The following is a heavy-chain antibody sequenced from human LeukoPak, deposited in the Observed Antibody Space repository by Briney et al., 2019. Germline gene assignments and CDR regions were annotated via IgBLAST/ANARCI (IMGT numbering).Heavy chain of an antibody. J-gene: IGHJ1*01. CDR3: ASGPYCGGDCYFFQH. CDR1: GGSISSSSYY. CDR2: IYYSGST. V-gene: IGHV4-39*01. D-gene: IGHD2-21*02. Sequence: SETLSLTCTVSGGSISSSSYYWGWIRQPPGKGLEWIGCIYYSGSTYYNPSLKSRVTISVDTSKNQFSLKLSSVTAADTAVYYCASGPYCGGDCYFFQHWGQGTLVTVSS.